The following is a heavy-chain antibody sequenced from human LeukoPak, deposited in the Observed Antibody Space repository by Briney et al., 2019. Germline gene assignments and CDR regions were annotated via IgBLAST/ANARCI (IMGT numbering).Heavy chain of an antibody. CDR2: IIPILGIA. J-gene: IGHJ4*02. D-gene: IGHD6-19*01. V-gene: IGHV1-69*04. CDR1: GGTFSSYA. CDR3: ARVVAVAGTSIGYFDY. Sequence: VASVKVSCKASGGTFSSYAISWVRQAPGQGLEWMGRIIPILGIANYAQKFQGRVTITADKSTSTAYMELSSLRSEGTAVYYCARVVAVAGTSIGYFDYWGQGTLVTVSS.